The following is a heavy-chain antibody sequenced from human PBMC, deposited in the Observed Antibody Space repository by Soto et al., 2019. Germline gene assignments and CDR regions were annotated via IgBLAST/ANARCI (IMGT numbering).Heavy chain of an antibody. Sequence: AAVKVSCKASGCTFSGYSMHWVRQAPGQGLEWMGWMNPSIGDTNYAQKFQGRVTMTADASITTAYMELRRLRSDDTAVYFCGRDAEGTTYLRSFDYWGQGTLVTVSS. J-gene: IGHJ4*02. V-gene: IGHV1-2*02. D-gene: IGHD1-7*01. CDR1: GCTFSGYS. CDR3: GRDAEGTTYLRSFDY. CDR2: MNPSIGDT.